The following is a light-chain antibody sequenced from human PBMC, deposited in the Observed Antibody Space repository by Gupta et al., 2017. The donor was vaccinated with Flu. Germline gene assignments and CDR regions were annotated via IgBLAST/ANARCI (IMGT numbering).Light chain of an antibody. V-gene: IGKV4-1*01. J-gene: IGKJ1*01. CDR3: QQYYSTPPAWT. CDR2: WAS. Sequence: GERATINCKSSQSVLYSSNNKNYLAWYQQKPGQPPKLLIYWASTRESGVPDRFSGSGSGTDFTLTISSLQAEDVAVYYCQQYYSTPPAWTFGQGTKVEIK. CDR1: QSVLYSSNNKNY.